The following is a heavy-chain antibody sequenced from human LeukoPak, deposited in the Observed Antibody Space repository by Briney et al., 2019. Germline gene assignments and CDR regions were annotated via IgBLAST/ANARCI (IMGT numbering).Heavy chain of an antibody. J-gene: IGHJ4*02. CDR3: ARDHDILTGYSDY. V-gene: IGHV3-21*01. CDR1: GFTFSSYS. Sequence: GGSLRLSCAASGFTFSSYSMNWVRQAPGKGLEWVSSVSSSSSYIYYADSVKGRFTISRDNAKNSLYLQMNSLRAEDTAVYYCARDHDILTGYSDYWGQGTLVTVSS. CDR2: VSSSSSYI. D-gene: IGHD3-9*01.